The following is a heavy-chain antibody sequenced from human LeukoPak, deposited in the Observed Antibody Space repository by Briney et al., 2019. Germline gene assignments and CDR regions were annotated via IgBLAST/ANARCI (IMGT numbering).Heavy chain of an antibody. Sequence: SETLSLTCTVSGGSISSYYWSWIRQPPGKGPEWIGYIYYSGSTNYNPSLKCRVTISVDTSKNQFSLKLSSVTAADTAVYYCARAHLQEDYYYYYGMDVWGQGTTVTVSS. J-gene: IGHJ6*02. CDR2: IYYSGST. CDR3: ARAHLQEDYYYYYGMDV. V-gene: IGHV4-59*01. CDR1: GGSISSYY. D-gene: IGHD4-11*01.